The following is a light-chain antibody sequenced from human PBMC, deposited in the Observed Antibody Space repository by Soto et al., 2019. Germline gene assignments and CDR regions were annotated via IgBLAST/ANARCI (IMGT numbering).Light chain of an antibody. CDR2: EVS. CDR3: NSQTTSGIRV. CDR1: STDVGDSNH. Sequence: QSALTQPASVSGSPGQSITISCTGTSTDVGDSNHVSWYQHHPGKAPKLIIYEVSYRPSGVSNRFSCSKSAYTASLTISGLQAEDEADYYCNSQTTSGIRVFGTGTKLTVL. J-gene: IGLJ1*01. V-gene: IGLV2-14*01.